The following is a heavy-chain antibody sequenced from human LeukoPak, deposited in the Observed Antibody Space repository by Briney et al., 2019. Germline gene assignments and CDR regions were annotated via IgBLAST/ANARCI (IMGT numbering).Heavy chain of an antibody. CDR3: ARITYGDFHPFDY. D-gene: IGHD4-17*01. J-gene: IGHJ4*02. V-gene: IGHV1-2*02. Sequence: ASVKVSCKASGYTFTGCYMHWVRQAPGQGLEWMGWINPNSGGTNYAQKFQGRVTMTRDTSISTAYMELSRLRSDDTAVYYCARITYGDFHPFDYWGQGTLVTVSS. CDR2: INPNSGGT. CDR1: GYTFTGCY.